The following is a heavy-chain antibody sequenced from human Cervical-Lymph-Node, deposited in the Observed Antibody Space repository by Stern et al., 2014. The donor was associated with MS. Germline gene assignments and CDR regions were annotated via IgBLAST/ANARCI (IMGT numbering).Heavy chain of an antibody. J-gene: IGHJ4*02. V-gene: IGHV1-18*01. D-gene: IGHD3-16*01. CDR2: ITVYNGNT. CDR1: GYTFSSFA. Sequence: VQLVESGAEVKKPGASVNVSCKASGYTFSSFAITWVRQAPGQGLEWMGTITVYNGNTNYAQRGQDRVTMTTDKSTKTTYMEARNRRSDDTALFYCGRGLGDTRHWGQGTLVTVS. CDR3: GRGLGDTRH.